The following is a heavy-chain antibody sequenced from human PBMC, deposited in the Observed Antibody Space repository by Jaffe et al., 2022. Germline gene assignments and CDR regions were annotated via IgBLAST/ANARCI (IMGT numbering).Heavy chain of an antibody. J-gene: IGHJ3*02. CDR3: AKDNPSSSGFDWAFDI. CDR1: GFTFSSYA. Sequence: EVQLLESGGGLVQPGGSLRLSCAASGFTFSSYAMSWVRQAPGKGLEWVSAISGSGGSTYYADSVKGRFTISRDNSKNTLYLQMNSLRAEDTAVYYCAKDNPSSSGFDWAFDIWGQGTMVTVSS. V-gene: IGHV3-23*01. CDR2: ISGSGGST. D-gene: IGHD6-19*01.